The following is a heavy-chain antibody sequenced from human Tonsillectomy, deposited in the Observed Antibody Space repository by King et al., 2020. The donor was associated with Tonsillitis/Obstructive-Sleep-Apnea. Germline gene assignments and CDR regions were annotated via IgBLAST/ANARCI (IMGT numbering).Heavy chain of an antibody. CDR1: GGSISSHY. D-gene: IGHD2-8*01. V-gene: IGHV4-59*11. Sequence: HVQLQESGPGPVKPSETLSLTCTVSGGSISSHYWSWIRQPPGKGLEWIGYIYYSGSTNYNPSLKSRVTISVDTSKNQFSLKLSSVTAADTAVYYCARDMVLEAGGDAFDIWGQGTMVTVSS. J-gene: IGHJ3*02. CDR2: IYYSGST. CDR3: ARDMVLEAGGDAFDI.